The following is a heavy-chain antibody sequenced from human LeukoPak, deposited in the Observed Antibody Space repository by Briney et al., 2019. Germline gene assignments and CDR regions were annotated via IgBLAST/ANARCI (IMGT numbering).Heavy chain of an antibody. CDR1: GFTFSSYA. D-gene: IGHD1-7*01. CDR2: IRSGGTNT. Sequence: GGSLRLSCAASGFTFSSYAMNWVRQAPGKGLEWVSYIRSGGTNTDYTGSVKGRFTISRDNAKNSLYLQMNSLRAEDTAVYYCARMNYVSSGWGAPFDYWGQGTLVTVSS. J-gene: IGHJ4*02. V-gene: IGHV3-48*04. CDR3: ARMNYVSSGWGAPFDY.